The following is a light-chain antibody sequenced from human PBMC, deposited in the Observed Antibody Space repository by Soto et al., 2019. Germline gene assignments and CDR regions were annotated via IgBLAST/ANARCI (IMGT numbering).Light chain of an antibody. Sequence: DIQMTQSPSSLSASVGDRVTITCRASQSISSYLNWYQQKPGKAPKLLIYAVSSLKSGVPSRFSGSGSGTDFNLTISSLQPEDFATYYCQQSYSTPWTFGQGTKVEIK. CDR2: AVS. CDR1: QSISSY. CDR3: QQSYSTPWT. V-gene: IGKV1-39*01. J-gene: IGKJ1*01.